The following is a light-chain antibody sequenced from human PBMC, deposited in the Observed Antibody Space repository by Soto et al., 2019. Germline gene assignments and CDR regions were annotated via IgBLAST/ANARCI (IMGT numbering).Light chain of an antibody. CDR1: SSDVGGYNY. Sequence: QSALTQPRSVSGSPGQSVTISCTGTSSDVGGYNYVSWYKQHTGKAPKLMIYDVSKRPSGVPDRFSGSKSGNTDSLTISGLQAEDEADYYFSSYAGSYTFVFGTGTKLTVL. CDR3: SSYAGSYTFV. CDR2: DVS. V-gene: IGLV2-11*01. J-gene: IGLJ1*01.